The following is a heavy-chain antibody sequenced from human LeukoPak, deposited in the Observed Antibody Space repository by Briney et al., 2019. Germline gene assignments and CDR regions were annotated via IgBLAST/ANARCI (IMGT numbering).Heavy chain of an antibody. CDR1: GFIFNDFW. V-gene: IGHV3-74*01. CDR2: ISSDGSTT. J-gene: IGHJ4*02. CDR3: GTAQY. Sequence: GRCLRLSWPASGFIFNDFWMRWLRLDAGKWPGWVSRISSDGSTTYYAESVKGRFTISRDNAKHTLYLQMSSLRVDDTAVYYCGTAQYWGQGTMITVCS.